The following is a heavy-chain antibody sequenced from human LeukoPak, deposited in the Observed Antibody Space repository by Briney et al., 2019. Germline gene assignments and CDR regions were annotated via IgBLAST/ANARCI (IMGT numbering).Heavy chain of an antibody. D-gene: IGHD3-22*01. Sequence: GGSLRLSCAASGFTISTYAMSWVRQAPGKGLEWVSAISGSGGSTYYADSEKGRFTVSRDNSKNTRYLQMNNLRAEDTAVYYCAREPYSSGWFDYWGQGTLVTVSS. V-gene: IGHV3-23*01. J-gene: IGHJ5*01. CDR1: GFTISTYA. CDR3: AREPYSSGWFDY. CDR2: ISGSGGST.